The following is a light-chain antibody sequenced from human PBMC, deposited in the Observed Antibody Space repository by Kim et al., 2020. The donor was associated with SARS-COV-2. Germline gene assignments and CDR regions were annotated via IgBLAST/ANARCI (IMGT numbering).Light chain of an antibody. CDR2: KAA. Sequence: ASVGDRATITCRASQSISDWLEWYKQKPGKAPKVQIYKAASLESGGPSRFSGSGAGTEVTLTISSLQTDDCATYYCQKYNNYRTFDEGTKVEIK. J-gene: IGKJ4*02. V-gene: IGKV1-5*03. CDR1: QSISDW. CDR3: QKYNNYRT.